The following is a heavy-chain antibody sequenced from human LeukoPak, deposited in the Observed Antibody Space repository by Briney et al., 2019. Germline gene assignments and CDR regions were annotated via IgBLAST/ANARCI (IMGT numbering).Heavy chain of an antibody. V-gene: IGHV1-24*01. CDR3: ATVRTSGLLRGNWFDP. Sequence: ASVKASCKVSGYTLTELSMHWVRQAPGKGLEWMGGFDPEDGETIYAQKFQGRVTMTEDTSTDTAYMELSSLRSEDTAVYYCATVRTSGLLRGNWFDPWGQGTLVTVSS. J-gene: IGHJ5*02. CDR1: GYTLTELS. CDR2: FDPEDGET. D-gene: IGHD3-22*01.